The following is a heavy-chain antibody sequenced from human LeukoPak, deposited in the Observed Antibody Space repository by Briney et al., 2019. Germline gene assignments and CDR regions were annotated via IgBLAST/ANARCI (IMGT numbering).Heavy chain of an antibody. V-gene: IGHV3-21*01. CDR3: ASSVYSYNSGWYPLS. J-gene: IGHJ5*02. Sequence: SGGSLRLSCVASGFSFRSSNMNWVRQAPGKGLEWVASIDSSSTYTYYGDSVRGRFTISRDNAKNSLYLQVNSLRAEDTAVYYCASSVYSYNSGWYPLSCGQGTLVTVSS. CDR2: IDSSSTYT. D-gene: IGHD6-19*01. CDR1: GFSFRSSN.